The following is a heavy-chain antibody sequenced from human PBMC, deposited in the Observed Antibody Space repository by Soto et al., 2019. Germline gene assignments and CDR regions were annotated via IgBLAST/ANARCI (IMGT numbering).Heavy chain of an antibody. D-gene: IGHD2-15*01. CDR2: IYRGGST. CDR1: GFTVSSNY. Sequence: EVQLVESGGDLVQPGGSLRLSCAASGFTVSSNYMSWVRQAPGKGLEWVSVIYRGGSTYFADSVKGRFTISRDNPKNTLYLQMKRLRAEDTAVYYCTIDSPRYCSVGNCDSTFDYLGQGNLVTVSS. V-gene: IGHV3-66*01. CDR3: TIDSPRYCSVGNCDSTFDY. J-gene: IGHJ4*02.